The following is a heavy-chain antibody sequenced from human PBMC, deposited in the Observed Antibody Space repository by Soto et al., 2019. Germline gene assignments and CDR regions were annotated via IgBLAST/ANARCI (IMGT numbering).Heavy chain of an antibody. CDR1: GGSISSGGYS. D-gene: IGHD5-18*01. V-gene: IGHV4-30-2*01. J-gene: IGHJ3*02. Sequence: KSSETLSLTCAVSGGSISSGGYSWSWIRQPPGKGLEWIGYIYHSGSTYYNPSLKSRVTISVDRSKNQFSLKLSSVTAADTAVYYCAREGYSYETPGAFDIWGQGTMVTVSS. CDR3: AREGYSYETPGAFDI. CDR2: IYHSGST.